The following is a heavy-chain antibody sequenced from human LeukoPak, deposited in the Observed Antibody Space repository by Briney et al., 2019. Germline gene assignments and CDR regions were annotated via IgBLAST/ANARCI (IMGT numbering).Heavy chain of an antibody. CDR2: IIPIFGTA. Sequence: ASVKVSCKASGGTFSGYAISWVRQAPGLGIEWMGGIIPIFGTANYAQKFQGRVTITADESTSTAYMELSSLRSEDTAVYYCARDEGRSGYEANWFDPWGQGTLVTVSS. CDR1: GGTFSGYA. J-gene: IGHJ5*02. D-gene: IGHD5-12*01. V-gene: IGHV1-69*13. CDR3: ARDEGRSGYEANWFDP.